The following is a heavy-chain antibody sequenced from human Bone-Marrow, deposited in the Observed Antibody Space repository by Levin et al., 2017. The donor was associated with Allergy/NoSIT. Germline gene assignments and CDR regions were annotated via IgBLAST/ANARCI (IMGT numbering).Heavy chain of an antibody. CDR1: GESISSGGYS. D-gene: IGHD3-10*01. J-gene: IGHJ5*02. Sequence: SETLSLTCGVSGESISSGGYSWSCIRQPPGTGLEWIAYIYQSGTTYYNPSLKIRVTMSLYMSKNQFSLKLSSVTAADTAVYYCARVIASGIDTWGQGTLVTVSS. V-gene: IGHV4-30-2*01. CDR2: IYQSGTT. CDR3: ARVIASGIDT.